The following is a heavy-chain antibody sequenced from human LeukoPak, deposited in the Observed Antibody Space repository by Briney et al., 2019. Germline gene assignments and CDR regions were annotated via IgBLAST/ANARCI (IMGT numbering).Heavy chain of an antibody. V-gene: IGHV3-74*01. Sequence: GGSLRLSCAASGFTFSSYWMHWVRQAPGKGLVWVSRINSDGSSTSYADSVKGRFTISRDNAKNTLYLQMNSLRAEDTAVYYCARAKPMAPLDYWGQGTLVTVSS. CDR3: ARAKPMAPLDY. CDR1: GFTFSSYW. D-gene: IGHD5-24*01. J-gene: IGHJ4*02. CDR2: INSDGSST.